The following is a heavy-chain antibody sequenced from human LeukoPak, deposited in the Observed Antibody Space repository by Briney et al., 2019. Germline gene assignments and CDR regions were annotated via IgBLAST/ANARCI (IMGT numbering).Heavy chain of an antibody. CDR2: IYTSGST. Sequence: SETLSLTCTVSAGSISSGSYYWSWIRQPAGKGLEWIGRIYTSGSTNYNPSLKSRVTMSLDTSKNLFSLKLNSVTAADTAVYYCVRDGPSWGLLWGQGALVTVSS. CDR1: AGSISSGSYY. D-gene: IGHD7-27*01. CDR3: VRDGPSWGLL. J-gene: IGHJ4*02. V-gene: IGHV4-61*02.